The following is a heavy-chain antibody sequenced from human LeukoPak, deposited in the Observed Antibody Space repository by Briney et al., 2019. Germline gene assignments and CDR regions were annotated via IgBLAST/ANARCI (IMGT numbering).Heavy chain of an antibody. Sequence: GGSLRLSCAASGLSFSSYAMSWVRQAPGKGLEWVSAISGSGGSTYYADSVKGRFTISRDNSKNTLDLQMNSLRAEDTAVYYCAKDRHGYTYAFFDYWGQGTLVTVSP. CDR2: ISGSGGST. D-gene: IGHD5-18*01. J-gene: IGHJ4*02. CDR1: GLSFSSYA. V-gene: IGHV3-23*01. CDR3: AKDRHGYTYAFFDY.